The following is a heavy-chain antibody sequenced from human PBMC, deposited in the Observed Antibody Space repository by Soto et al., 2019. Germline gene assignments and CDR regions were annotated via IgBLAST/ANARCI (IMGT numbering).Heavy chain of an antibody. D-gene: IGHD3-22*01. CDR1: GFTFSSYS. Sequence: EVQLVESGGGLVQPGGSLRLSCAASGFTFSSYSMNWVRQAPGKGLEWVSYISRSSSTIYYADSVKGRFTISRDNAKNSXXLQMNSLRDEDTAVYYCARDVGYYYDSSGYYRFDYWGQGTLVTVSS. CDR3: ARDVGYYYDSSGYYRFDY. V-gene: IGHV3-48*02. J-gene: IGHJ4*02. CDR2: ISRSSSTI.